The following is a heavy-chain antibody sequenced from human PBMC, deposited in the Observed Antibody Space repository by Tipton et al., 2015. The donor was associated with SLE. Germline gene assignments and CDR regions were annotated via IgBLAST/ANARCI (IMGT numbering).Heavy chain of an antibody. CDR3: ARDRRYFDWLLTPLDY. V-gene: IGHV3-11*04. CDR1: GFTFSDYY. Sequence: SLRLSCAASGFTFSDYYMSWIRQAPGKGLEWVSYISSSGSTINYADSVKGRFTISRDNAKNSLYLQMNSLRAEDTAVYYCARDRRYFDWLLTPLDYWGQGTLVTVPS. CDR2: ISSSGSTI. D-gene: IGHD3-9*01. J-gene: IGHJ4*02.